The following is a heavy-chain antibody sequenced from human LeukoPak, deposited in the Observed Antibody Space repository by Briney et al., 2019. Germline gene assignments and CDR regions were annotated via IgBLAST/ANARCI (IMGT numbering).Heavy chain of an antibody. CDR3: ARGGTYSGYDFVP. V-gene: IGHV6-1*01. Sequence: SQTLSLTCAISGDSVSSNTAGWYWIRQSPSRGLEWLGRTYYRSKWYHDYAISVRSRITISSDTSKNQFSLQLNSVTPEDTAVYYCARGGTYSGYDFVPWGQGTLVTVSS. CDR1: GDSVSSNTAG. J-gene: IGHJ5*02. D-gene: IGHD5-12*01. CDR2: TYYRSKWYH.